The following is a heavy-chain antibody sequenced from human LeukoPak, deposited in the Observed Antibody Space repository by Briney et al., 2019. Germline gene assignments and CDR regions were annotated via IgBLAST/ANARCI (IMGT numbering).Heavy chain of an antibody. V-gene: IGHV2-5*01. J-gene: IGHJ4*02. Sequence: SGPTLVKPTQTLTLTCTFSGFSLSTSGVGVGWIRQPPGKALEWLALIYWNDDKRYSPSLKSRLTITKDTSKNQVVLTMTNMDPVDTATYYCAHSDFDYGDYDIMYYFDYWGQGTLVTVSS. CDR2: IYWNDDK. CDR3: AHSDFDYGDYDIMYYFDY. CDR1: GFSLSTSGVG. D-gene: IGHD4-17*01.